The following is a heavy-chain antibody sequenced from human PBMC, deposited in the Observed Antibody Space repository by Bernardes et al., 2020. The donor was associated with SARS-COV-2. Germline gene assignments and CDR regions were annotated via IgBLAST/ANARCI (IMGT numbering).Heavy chain of an antibody. J-gene: IGHJ4*02. V-gene: IGHV4-59*01. CDR2: PYYTGST. Sequence: SETLSLTCTVSGGSISAYYWSWFRQPPGNGLEWIRYPYYTGSTNYNPSPQSLVTISFDTSKNQFSLKLSSVTAPDKAVYYCARGFDYWGQGILVTVSS. CDR3: ARGFDY. CDR1: GGSISAYY.